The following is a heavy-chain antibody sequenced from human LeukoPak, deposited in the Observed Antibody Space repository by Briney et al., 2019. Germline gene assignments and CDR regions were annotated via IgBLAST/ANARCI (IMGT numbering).Heavy chain of an antibody. CDR2: IYYSGST. CDR1: DGSISSSSYY. CDR3: ARESSVTATY. Sequence: PSETLSLTCTVSDGSISSSSYYWGWIRQPPGKGLEWIGSIYYSGSTYYNPSLKSRVTISIDTSTDQLSLDLTSVTAADTAVYSCARESSVTATYWGQGTLVIVSS. V-gene: IGHV4-39*07. D-gene: IGHD2-15*01. J-gene: IGHJ4*02.